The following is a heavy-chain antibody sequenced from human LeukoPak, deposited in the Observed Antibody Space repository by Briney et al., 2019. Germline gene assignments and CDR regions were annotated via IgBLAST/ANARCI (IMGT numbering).Heavy chain of an antibody. J-gene: IGHJ5*02. V-gene: IGHV1-8*01. Sequence: ASVKVSCKASGYTFTSYDINWVRQATGQGLEWMGWMNPNSGNTGYAQKFQGRVAMTRNTSISTAYTELSSLRSEDTAVYYCARGRRWSNNWFDPWGQGTLVTVSS. CDR3: ARGRRWSNNWFDP. CDR2: MNPNSGNT. D-gene: IGHD4-23*01. CDR1: GYTFTSYD.